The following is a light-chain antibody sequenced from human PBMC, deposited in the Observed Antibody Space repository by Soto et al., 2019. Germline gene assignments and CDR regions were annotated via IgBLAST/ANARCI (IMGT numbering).Light chain of an antibody. V-gene: IGLV2-14*01. CDR3: SSYTSSSTLV. CDR1: SSDVGGYNY. J-gene: IGLJ1*01. CDR2: GVN. Sequence: QSALTQPASVSGFPGQSITISCTGTSSDVGGYNYVSWYQQHPGKAPKLMIYGVNNRPSGVSNRFSGSKSGNTASLTISGLQAEDEADYYCSSYTSSSTLVFGTGTKLTVL.